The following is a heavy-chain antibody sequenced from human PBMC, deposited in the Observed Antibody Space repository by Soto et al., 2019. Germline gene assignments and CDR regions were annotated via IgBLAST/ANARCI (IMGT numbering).Heavy chain of an antibody. J-gene: IGHJ5*02. CDR2: LYHTGST. V-gene: IGHV4-39*01. CDR3: LSLVSKRSPAIAGWFDT. D-gene: IGHD6-13*01. Sequence: PSETLSLTCTVSGDSITSDNFYWGWIRQPPGKGLEWIGTLYHTGSTYKNPSFRGRATISVDTSKTQFSLKLTSVIAADTAVYSCLSLVSKRSPAIAGWFDTWGQGIPVTVSS. CDR1: GDSITSDNFY.